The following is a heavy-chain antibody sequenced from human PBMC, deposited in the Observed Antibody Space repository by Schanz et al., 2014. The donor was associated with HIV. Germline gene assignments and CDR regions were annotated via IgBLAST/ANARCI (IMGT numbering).Heavy chain of an antibody. V-gene: IGHV3-74*03. CDR3: VRGPGYNMHLDY. D-gene: IGHD1-20*01. CDR1: GFTFSSYW. CDR2: INSEGSST. J-gene: IGHJ4*02. Sequence: EVQLVEFGGGLVQPGGSLRLSCEASGFTFSSYWMHWVRQVPGKGLVWVSRINSEGSSTTYEYADSVKGRFTISRDNVRNTLYLKMNSLRAEDTGVYYCVRGPGYNMHLDYWGQGTLVTVSS.